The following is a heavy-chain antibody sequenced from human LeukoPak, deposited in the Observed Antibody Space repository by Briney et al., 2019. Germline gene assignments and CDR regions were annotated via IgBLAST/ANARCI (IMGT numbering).Heavy chain of an antibody. CDR1: GGTFSSYA. D-gene: IGHD5-18*01. J-gene: IGHJ4*02. CDR2: IIPIFGTA. V-gene: IGHV1-69*05. CDR3: AREGYSYGYSFDY. Sequence: VASVKVSCKASGGTFSSYAISWVRQAPGQGLEWMGGIIPIFGTANYAQKFQGRVTITTDESTSTAYMDLSSLRSEDTAVYYCAREGYSYGYSFDYWGQGTLVTVSS.